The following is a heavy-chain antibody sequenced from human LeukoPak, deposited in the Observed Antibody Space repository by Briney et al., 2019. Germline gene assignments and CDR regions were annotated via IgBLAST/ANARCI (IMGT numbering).Heavy chain of an antibody. Sequence: SETLSLTCTVSGASVSSTAYFWNWIRQPAGKGLEWIGRIYASVNTDYNPSLKSRVTMSLDTSKNQFSLNMNSVTAADSAVYFCARYREGYNYVPHALDMWGQGTVVTVSS. CDR1: GASVSSTAYF. J-gene: IGHJ3*02. CDR2: IYASVNT. CDR3: ARYREGYNYVPHALDM. V-gene: IGHV4-61*02. D-gene: IGHD5-24*01.